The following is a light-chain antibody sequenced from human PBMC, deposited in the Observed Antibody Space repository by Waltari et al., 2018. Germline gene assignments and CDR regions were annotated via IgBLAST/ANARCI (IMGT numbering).Light chain of an antibody. Sequence: QAVVTQEPSLTVSPGGTVTLPPGSRTGAVTSGPHSYWFQPKPGQAPRTLIYDTNNKHSWTPARFSGSLLGGKAALTLSGAQPEDEAEYYCLLYYSGAWVFGGGTKVTVL. CDR1: TGAVTSGPH. CDR3: LLYYSGAWV. J-gene: IGLJ3*02. CDR2: DTN. V-gene: IGLV7-46*01.